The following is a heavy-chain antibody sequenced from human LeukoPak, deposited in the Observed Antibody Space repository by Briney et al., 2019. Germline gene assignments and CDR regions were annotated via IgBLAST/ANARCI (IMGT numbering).Heavy chain of an antibody. V-gene: IGHV1-2*02. CDR3: ARLGSGWTHRAGPNWYFDL. D-gene: IGHD6-19*01. J-gene: IGHJ2*01. Sequence: ASVKVSCKASGYTFTGYYMHWVRQAPGQGLEWMGWINPNSGGTNYAQKFQGRVTMTRDTSISTAYMELSRLRSDDTAVYYCARLGSGWTHRAGPNWYFDLWGRGTLVTVSS. CDR1: GYTFTGYY. CDR2: INPNSGGT.